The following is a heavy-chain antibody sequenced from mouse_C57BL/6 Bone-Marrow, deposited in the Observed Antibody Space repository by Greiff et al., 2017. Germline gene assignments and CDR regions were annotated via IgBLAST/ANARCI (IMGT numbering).Heavy chain of an antibody. CDR1: GFTFSDYG. CDR2: ISSGSSTI. V-gene: IGHV5-17*01. CDR3: ANGYPHFDY. Sequence: EVKLVESGGGLVKPGGSLKLSCAASGFTFSDYGMHWVRQAPEKGLEWVAYISSGSSTIYYADTVKGRFTISRVNAKNTLFLQMTSLRSEDTAMYYCANGYPHFDYWGQGTTLTVSS. J-gene: IGHJ2*01. D-gene: IGHD2-2*01.